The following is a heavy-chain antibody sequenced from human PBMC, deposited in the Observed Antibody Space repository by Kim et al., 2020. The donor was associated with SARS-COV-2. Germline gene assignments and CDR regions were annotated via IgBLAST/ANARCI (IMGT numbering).Heavy chain of an antibody. CDR1: GFTFNEYG. Sequence: GGSLRLSCAASGFTFNEYGMTWVRHAPGKGLEWVSAINWNAGILAYADSVKGRFTISRDNVKNSLYLQMNSLRVEDTALYYCARLGPYDSSGYSFDYWGLEILVTDSS. D-gene: IGHD3-22*01. CDR2: INWNAGIL. J-gene: IGHJ4*02. CDR3: ARLGPYDSSGYSFDY. V-gene: IGHV3-20*04.